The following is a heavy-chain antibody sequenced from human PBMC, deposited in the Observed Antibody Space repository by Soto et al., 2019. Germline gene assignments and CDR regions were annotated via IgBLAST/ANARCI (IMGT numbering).Heavy chain of an antibody. CDR2: ISSHSSAI. Sequence: EVQLVESGGGLVQPGGSLRLSCAASGFTFSHYNMNWVRQAPGKGLEWVSYISSHSSAIYYADSVKGRFTFSRDNAKNSLDLQMNSLRDEDTAVYSCARGGGGWYNDLYFDIWGRGTLVTVSS. CDR1: GFTFSHYN. CDR3: ARGGGGWYNDLYFDI. V-gene: IGHV3-48*02. D-gene: IGHD2-15*01. J-gene: IGHJ2*01.